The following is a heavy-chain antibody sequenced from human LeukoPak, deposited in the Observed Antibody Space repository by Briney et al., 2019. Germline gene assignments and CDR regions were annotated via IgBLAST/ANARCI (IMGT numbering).Heavy chain of an antibody. J-gene: IGHJ4*02. CDR2: ISGSGGST. D-gene: IGHD3-9*01. CDR1: GFTFSSYA. V-gene: IGHV3-23*01. Sequence: GGSLRLSCAASGFTFSSYAMSWVRQAPGKGLEWVSAISGSGGSTYYADSVKGRFTISRDNSKNTLYLQMNSLRAEDTAVYYCAKVPRYFDWLEYFDYWGQGTLVTVSS. CDR3: AKVPRYFDWLEYFDY.